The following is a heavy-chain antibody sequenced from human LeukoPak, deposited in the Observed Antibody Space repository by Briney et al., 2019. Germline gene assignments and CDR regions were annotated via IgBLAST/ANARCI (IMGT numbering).Heavy chain of an antibody. D-gene: IGHD5-18*01. CDR3: ARGRGYSYGYWAY. V-gene: IGHV3-7*01. CDR2: IKQDGSEK. Sequence: GGSLRLSCAASGFTFSSYWMSWVRQAPGKGLEWVANIKQDGSEKYYVDSVKGRFTISRDNAKNSLYLQMNSLRAEDTAVYYCARGRGYSYGYWAYWGQGTLVTVSS. CDR1: GFTFSSYW. J-gene: IGHJ4*02.